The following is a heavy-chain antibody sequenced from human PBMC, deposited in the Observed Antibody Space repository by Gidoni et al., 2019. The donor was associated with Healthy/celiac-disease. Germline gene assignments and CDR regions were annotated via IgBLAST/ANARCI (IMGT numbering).Heavy chain of an antibody. D-gene: IGHD6-6*01. CDR1: GFTFSVHG. CDR2: IRSKANSEAT. CDR3: TRRVDVYSSSSSVDY. J-gene: IGHJ4*02. Sequence: EVQLVESGGGLFQPGGSLKLSCAASGFTFSVHGMHWVRQASGKGLEWGGRIRSKANSEATAYAASVKGRVTISRDDSKNTAYLQMNSLKTEDTAVYYCTRRVDVYSSSSSVDYWGQGTLVTVSS. V-gene: IGHV3-73*01.